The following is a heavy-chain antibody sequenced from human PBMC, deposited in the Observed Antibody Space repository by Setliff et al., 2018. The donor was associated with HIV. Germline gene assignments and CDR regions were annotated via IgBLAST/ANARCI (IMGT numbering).Heavy chain of an antibody. CDR3: ARDYATIWDY. D-gene: IGHD1-26*01. Sequence: ASVKVSCKASGYTFSNYGISWVRQAPGQGLEWMGWISPYNGNTNYVQKLQGRVTITTDTSTSTAYMELRSLTSDDTALYYCARDYATIWDYWGPGTLVTVSS. CDR2: ISPYNGNT. CDR1: GYTFSNYG. V-gene: IGHV1-18*01. J-gene: IGHJ4*02.